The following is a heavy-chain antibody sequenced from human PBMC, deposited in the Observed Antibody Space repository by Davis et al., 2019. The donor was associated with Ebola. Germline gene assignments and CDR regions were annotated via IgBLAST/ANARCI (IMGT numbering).Heavy chain of an antibody. CDR1: GYTFTSYY. Sequence: ASVKVSCKASGYTFTSYYMHWVRQAPGQGLEWMGRINPNSGGTNYAQKFQGRVTMTRDTSISTAYMELSRLRSDDTVVYYCARETYYYGSGGYGMDVWGQGTTVTVSS. V-gene: IGHV1-2*05. CDR3: ARETYYYGSGGYGMDV. J-gene: IGHJ6*02. D-gene: IGHD3-10*01. CDR2: INPNSGGT.